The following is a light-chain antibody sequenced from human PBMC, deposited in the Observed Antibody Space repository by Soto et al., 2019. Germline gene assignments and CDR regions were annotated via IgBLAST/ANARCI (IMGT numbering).Light chain of an antibody. CDR1: SSDVGGYNY. CDR3: SSYTSSSTYV. Sequence: SVLTQPASVSGSPGQSITISCTGTSSDVGGYNYVSWYQQHPGKVPKLMIYEVSNRPSGVSNRFSGSKSGNTASLTISGLQAEDEADYYCSSYTSSSTYVLGTGTKVTVL. V-gene: IGLV2-14*01. J-gene: IGLJ1*01. CDR2: EVS.